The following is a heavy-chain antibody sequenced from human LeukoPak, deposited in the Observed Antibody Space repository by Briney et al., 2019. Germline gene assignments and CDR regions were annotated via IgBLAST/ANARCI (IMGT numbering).Heavy chain of an antibody. CDR1: GFTFSSYG. CDR3: AKDEHDSGGYFNY. J-gene: IGHJ4*02. Sequence: GGSLRLSCAASGFTFSSYGMHWVRQAPGKGLEWVAVISYDGSNKYYADSVKGRFTISRDNSKNTLYLQMNSLRAEDTAVYYCAKDEHDSGGYFNYWGQGILVTVSS. CDR2: ISYDGSNK. V-gene: IGHV3-30*18. D-gene: IGHD3-22*01.